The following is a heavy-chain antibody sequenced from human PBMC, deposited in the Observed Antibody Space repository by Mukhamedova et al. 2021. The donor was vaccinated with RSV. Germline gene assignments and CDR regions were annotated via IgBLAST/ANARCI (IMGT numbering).Heavy chain of an antibody. Sequence: AMHWVRQAPGKGLEWVAVILSDGRNKYSAESVKGRFTISRDDSKNTLDLQMNSLRPEDTAVYQCARGIGHGDPSVDWGQGTLVTV. CDR2: ILSDGRNK. J-gene: IGHJ4*02. CDR1: A. V-gene: IGHV3-30*01. CDR3: ARGIGHGDPSVD. D-gene: IGHD4-17*01.